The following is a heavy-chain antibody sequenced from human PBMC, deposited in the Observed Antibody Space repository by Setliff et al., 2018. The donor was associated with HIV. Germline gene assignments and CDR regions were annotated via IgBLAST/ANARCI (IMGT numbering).Heavy chain of an antibody. D-gene: IGHD3-22*01. Sequence: GASVKVSCKASGYTFTSYGISWVRQAPGQGLEWMGWISAYNGNTNYAQKLQGRVTMTTDTSTSTAYMELRSLGSDDTAVYYCARMIVLSASSPPNAFDIWGQGTMVTV. V-gene: IGHV1-18*01. CDR2: ISAYNGNT. CDR3: ARMIVLSASSPPNAFDI. CDR1: GYTFTSYG. J-gene: IGHJ3*02.